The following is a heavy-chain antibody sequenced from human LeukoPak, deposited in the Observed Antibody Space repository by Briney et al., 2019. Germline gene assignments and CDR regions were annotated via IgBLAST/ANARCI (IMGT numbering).Heavy chain of an antibody. CDR1: GFTVSSNH. CDR2: IYPGDNT. V-gene: IGHV3-53*01. Sequence: GGSLRLSCAASGFTVSSNHMSWVRQAPGKGLEWVSVIYPGDNTYYADSVKGRFTISRDKSKNTLYLQMNSLRAEDTAVYYCARNPPVESPGEYTLRCFDLWGRGTLVTVSS. CDR3: ARNPPVESPGEYTLRCFDL. J-gene: IGHJ2*01. D-gene: IGHD2/OR15-2a*01.